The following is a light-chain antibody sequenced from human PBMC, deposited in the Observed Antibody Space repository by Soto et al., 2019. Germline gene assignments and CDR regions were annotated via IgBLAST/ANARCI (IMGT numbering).Light chain of an antibody. V-gene: IGKV3-20*01. CDR3: QYYGSSPWT. CDR1: QSVSSNY. CDR2: SAL. Sequence: EIVLTQSPGTLSLSPGERGTLSCRASQSVSSNYLAWYQQNPGQAPRLLIYSALSRATGIPDRFSGSGSGTDFTLTISRLEPEDFAVYYCQYYGSSPWTFGQGTKVEIK. J-gene: IGKJ1*01.